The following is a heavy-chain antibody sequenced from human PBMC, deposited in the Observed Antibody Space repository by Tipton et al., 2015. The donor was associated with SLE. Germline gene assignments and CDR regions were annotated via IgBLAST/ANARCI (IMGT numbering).Heavy chain of an antibody. Sequence: SLRLSCAASGFTFSSYWMSWVRQTPGKGLEWVANIKQDGSEKYYVDSVRGRFTISRDNAKNSVFLQMNSLGAEDTAVYYCAVHLGIGYFDYWGQGTLVTVSS. CDR2: IKQDGSEK. D-gene: IGHD7-27*01. CDR3: AVHLGIGYFDY. CDR1: GFTFSSYW. V-gene: IGHV3-7*03. J-gene: IGHJ4*02.